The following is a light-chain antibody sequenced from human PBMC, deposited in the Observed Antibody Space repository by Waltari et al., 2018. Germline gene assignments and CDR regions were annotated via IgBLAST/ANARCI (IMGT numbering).Light chain of an antibody. Sequence: DIQMTQSPSSLSASVGDRVTITCRASQSISSHLNWYQQKPGKAPKLLIYAASSLQSGVPSRFSGSGSGTDFTLTISSLQPEDFATYYCQQSYSTPGITFGPGTKVDIK. J-gene: IGKJ3*01. CDR2: AAS. CDR1: QSISSH. CDR3: QQSYSTPGIT. V-gene: IGKV1-39*01.